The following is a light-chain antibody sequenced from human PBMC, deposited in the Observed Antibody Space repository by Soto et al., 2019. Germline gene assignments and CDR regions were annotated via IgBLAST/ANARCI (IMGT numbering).Light chain of an antibody. J-gene: IGKJ2*01. V-gene: IGKV3-20*01. CDR3: QQYGSSPRT. Sequence: EIVLTQSPGTLSLSPGERATLSCRTSQSVSSTHLAWYQQKPGQAPRLLIYGASNRATGIPDRFSGSGSGTDFTLTISRLEPEDFVVYYCQQYGSSPRTFGQGTKLEIK. CDR1: QSVSSTH. CDR2: GAS.